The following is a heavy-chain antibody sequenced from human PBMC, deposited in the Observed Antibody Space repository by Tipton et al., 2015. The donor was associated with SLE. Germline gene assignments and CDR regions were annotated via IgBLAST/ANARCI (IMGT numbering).Heavy chain of an antibody. V-gene: IGHV1-46*01. CDR3: ARLPVPGACTPGSGWFDS. CDR2: IEPRAGNT. CDR1: GYSSTTYY. Sequence: QVQLVQSGAEMKKPGGSGKDSCKASGYSSTTYYIHWGRQDPGKGLEWMGLIEPRAGNTFSAHRFQGRVAMTRDTSTSTVYMELITLTSDDTAVSFCARLPVPGACTPGSGWFDS. D-gene: IGHD6-19*01. J-gene: IGHJ5*01.